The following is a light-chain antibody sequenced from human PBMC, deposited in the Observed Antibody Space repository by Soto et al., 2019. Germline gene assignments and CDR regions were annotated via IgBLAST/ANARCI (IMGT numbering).Light chain of an antibody. CDR1: QSVSSSY. J-gene: IGKJ5*01. Sequence: EIVLTQSPGTLSLSPGERATLSRRASQSVSSSYLAWYQQRPGQAPRPLIYDGSKRAAGVPDRISGDGSGTDYTLTISSLEPEDFAVYYCQQRTRWPMTFGQGTRLEIK. CDR2: DGS. V-gene: IGKV3D-20*02. CDR3: QQRTRWPMT.